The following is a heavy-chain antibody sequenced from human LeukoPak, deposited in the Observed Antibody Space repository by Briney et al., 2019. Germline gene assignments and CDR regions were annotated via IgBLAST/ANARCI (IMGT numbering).Heavy chain of an antibody. J-gene: IGHJ4*02. Sequence: GASVKVSCKASGYTFTSYDINWVRQATGQGLERMGWMNPNSGNTGYAQKFQGRVTMTRNTSISTAYMELSSLRSEDTAVYYCARIIGCTNGVCYRYTDYWGQGTLVTVSS. CDR2: MNPNSGNT. CDR1: GYTFTSYD. V-gene: IGHV1-8*01. CDR3: ARIIGCTNGVCYRYTDY. D-gene: IGHD2-8*01.